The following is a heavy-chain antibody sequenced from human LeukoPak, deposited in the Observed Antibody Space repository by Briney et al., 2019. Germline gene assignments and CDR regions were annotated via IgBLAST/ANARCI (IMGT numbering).Heavy chain of an antibody. D-gene: IGHD3-22*01. J-gene: IGHJ3*02. CDR1: GGSIGSHH. V-gene: IGHV4-59*11. Sequence: PSETLSLTCTVSGGSIGSHHWSWIRQPPGEGLEWIGYIYYSGTTSYNPSLKSRVTISVDTSKNQFSLKLSSVTAADTAVYYCARDYYDSRGEAFDIWGLGTMVTVSS. CDR3: ARDYYDSRGEAFDI. CDR2: IYYSGTT.